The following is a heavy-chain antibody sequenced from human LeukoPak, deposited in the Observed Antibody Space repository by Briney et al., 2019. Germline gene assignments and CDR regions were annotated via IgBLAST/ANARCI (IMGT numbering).Heavy chain of an antibody. CDR3: ARVRGLEYYDFWSGSNYFDY. V-gene: IGHV4-38-2*02. D-gene: IGHD3-3*01. Sequence: PSETLSLTCTVSGFSISHGYYWGWVRQSPGKGLEWIGSIYHSGSTDYNPSLKSRVTMSVDTSKNQFSLKLSSVTAADTAVYYCARVRGLEYYDFWSGSNYFDYWGQGTLVTVSS. CDR1: GFSISHGYY. CDR2: IYHSGST. J-gene: IGHJ4*02.